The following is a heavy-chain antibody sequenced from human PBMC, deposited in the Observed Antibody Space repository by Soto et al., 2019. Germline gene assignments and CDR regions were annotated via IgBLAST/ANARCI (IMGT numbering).Heavy chain of an antibody. J-gene: IGHJ5*02. V-gene: IGHV4-59*12. Sequence: SETLSLTCNVSGGSIGNYFWTWIRQPPGKGLEWIGYIYNSGSTIYNPSLKSRVTMSVDTSKNHFSLELRSVTAADTAVYYCATLPPRIVVVKTELPTSGQGILVTVSS. CDR2: IYNSGST. CDR1: GGSIGNYF. CDR3: ATLPPRIVVVKTELPT. D-gene: IGHD2-15*01.